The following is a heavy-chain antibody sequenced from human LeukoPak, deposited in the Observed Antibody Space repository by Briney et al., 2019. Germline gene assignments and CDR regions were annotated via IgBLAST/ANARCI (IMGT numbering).Heavy chain of an antibody. CDR1: GGSISSRPYC. Sequence: SETLSLTCTVSGGSISSRPYCWGWIRQPPGKGLEWLGNFYYSGSTYYKPSLKSRVTISVDTSKNQISLKLSSVTAADTAVYYCARTTMVRGTYYMDVWGKGTTVTISS. CDR2: FYYSGST. D-gene: IGHD3-10*01. J-gene: IGHJ6*03. V-gene: IGHV4-39*07. CDR3: ARTTMVRGTYYMDV.